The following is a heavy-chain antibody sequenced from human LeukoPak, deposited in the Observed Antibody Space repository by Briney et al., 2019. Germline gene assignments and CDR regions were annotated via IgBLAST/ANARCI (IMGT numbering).Heavy chain of an antibody. CDR1: GDSVSTNSVA. Sequence: SQTLSLTCAISGDSVSTNSVAWNWIRQSPSRGLEWLGRTSYRSKWYNDYAVSVKSRITITPDTSKNQFSLQLNSVTPEDTAVYYCAREAEITRFGHWGQGTLVTVSS. CDR2: TSYRSKWYN. CDR3: AREAEITRFGH. V-gene: IGHV6-1*01. J-gene: IGHJ4*02. D-gene: IGHD5-24*01.